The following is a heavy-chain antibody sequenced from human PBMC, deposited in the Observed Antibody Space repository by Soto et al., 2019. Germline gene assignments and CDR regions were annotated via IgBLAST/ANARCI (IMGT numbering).Heavy chain of an antibody. CDR3: ARDLLRGTAGILTGYYKGYYYYYMDV. V-gene: IGHV1-46*03. CDR2: INPSGGST. J-gene: IGHJ6*03. D-gene: IGHD3-9*01. Sequence: GASVKVSCKASGYTFTSYYMHWVRQAPGQGLEWMGIINPSGGSTSYAQKFQGRVTMTRDTSTSTVYMELSSLRSEDTAVYYCARDLLRGTAGILTGYYKGYYYYYMDVWGKGTTVTVS. CDR1: GYTFTSYY.